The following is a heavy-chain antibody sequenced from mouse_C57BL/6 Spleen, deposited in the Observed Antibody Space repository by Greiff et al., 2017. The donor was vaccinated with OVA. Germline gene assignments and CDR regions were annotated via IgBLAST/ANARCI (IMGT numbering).Heavy chain of an antibody. J-gene: IGHJ1*03. Sequence: QVQLQQSGPGLVAPSQSLSITCTVSGFSLTSYGVSWVRQPPGKGLEWLGVIWGDGSTNYHSALISRLSISKDNSKSQVFLKLNSLQTDDTATYYCAIQFITTVVATSNWYFDVWGTGTTVTVSS. CDR3: AIQFITTVVATSNWYFDV. V-gene: IGHV2-3*01. CDR1: GFSLTSYG. D-gene: IGHD1-1*01. CDR2: IWGDGST.